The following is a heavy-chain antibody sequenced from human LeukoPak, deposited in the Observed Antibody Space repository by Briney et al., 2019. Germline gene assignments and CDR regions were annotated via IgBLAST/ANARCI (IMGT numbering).Heavy chain of an antibody. CDR2: INRSGAT. D-gene: IGHD1-26*01. J-gene: IGHJ4*02. CDR1: GGSFSGYY. Sequence: PSETLSLTCTINGGSFSGYYWSWIRQPPGKGLEWIGEINRSGATNYNPSLKSRVTISVDTYKNQFSLKMNSVTAADTAVYYCARVDGATDHWGQGTLVTVSS. CDR3: ARVDGATDH. V-gene: IGHV4-34*01.